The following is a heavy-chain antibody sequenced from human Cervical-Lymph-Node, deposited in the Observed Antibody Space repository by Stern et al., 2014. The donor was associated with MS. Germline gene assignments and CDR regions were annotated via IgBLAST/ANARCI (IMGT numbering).Heavy chain of an antibody. V-gene: IGHV3-48*02. J-gene: IGHJ4*02. CDR1: GFFFSTYS. D-gene: IGHD6-19*01. Sequence: EVQLVQSGGGLVQPGGSLKLSCAASGFFFSTYSLNWVRQAPGKGLEWVAYISSSRTTTSYADSVKGRFTISRDNGKKSLYLQMNGLRDEDTAVYYCAREPSSSGLDYWGQGTLVAVSS. CDR2: ISSSRTTT. CDR3: AREPSSSGLDY.